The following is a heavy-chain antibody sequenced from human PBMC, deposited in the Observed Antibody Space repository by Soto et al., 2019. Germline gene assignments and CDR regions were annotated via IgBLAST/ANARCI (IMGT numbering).Heavy chain of an antibody. V-gene: IGHV4-34*01. D-gene: IGHD2-15*01. Sequence: SETLSLTCAFYGGSFSVYYWSWIRQPPGMGLEWLAEINHSGSTNYNPSLKSRVTISVDTSKNQFSLKLSSVTAADTAVYYCARRRFSVVVAATRNPYSTVGMDVWGQGTTVTVSS. CDR3: ARRRFSVVVAATRNPYSTVGMDV. CDR2: INHSGST. CDR1: GGSFSVYY. J-gene: IGHJ6*01.